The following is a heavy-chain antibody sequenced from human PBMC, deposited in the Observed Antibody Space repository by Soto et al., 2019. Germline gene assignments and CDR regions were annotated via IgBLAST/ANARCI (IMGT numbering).Heavy chain of an antibody. CDR3: ARAVDNTVRFLVILLYYICFDP. CDR1: GGSISSSNW. Sequence: SETLSLTCAVSGGSISSSNWWSWVRQPPGKGLEWIGEIYHSGSTNYNPSLKSRVTISVDNSKNQFSLKLSTVTAEDTAVYYCARAVDNTVRFLVILLYYICFDPGGQGNLVTVS. CDR2: IYHSGST. D-gene: IGHD3-3*01. V-gene: IGHV4-4*02. J-gene: IGHJ5*02.